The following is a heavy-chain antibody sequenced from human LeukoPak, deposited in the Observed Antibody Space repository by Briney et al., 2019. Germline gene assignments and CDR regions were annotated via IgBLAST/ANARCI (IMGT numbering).Heavy chain of an antibody. J-gene: IGHJ4*02. D-gene: IGHD2-8*01. CDR2: IYYSGST. CDR1: GGSISSGGYY. Sequence: SETLSLTCTVSGGSISSGGYYWSWIRPHPGKGLEWIGYIYYSGSTYYNPSLKSRVTISVDTSKNQFSLKLSSVTAADTAVYYCARASDYCTNGVCSPFFDYWGQGTLVTVSS. CDR3: ARASDYCTNGVCSPFFDY. V-gene: IGHV4-31*03.